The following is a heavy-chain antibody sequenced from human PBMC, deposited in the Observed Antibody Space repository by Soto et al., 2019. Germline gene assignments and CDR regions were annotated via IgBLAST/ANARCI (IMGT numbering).Heavy chain of an antibody. CDR3: ARDIPYYDILTGYYLRYYYGMDV. CDR1: GYTFTSYA. Sequence: ASVKVSCKASGYTFTSYAMHWVRQAPGQRLEWMGWINAGNGNTKYSQKFQGRVTITRDTSASTAYMELSSLRSEDTAVYYCARDIPYYDILTGYYLRYYYGMDVWGQGTTVTVSS. CDR2: INAGNGNT. J-gene: IGHJ6*02. V-gene: IGHV1-3*01. D-gene: IGHD3-9*01.